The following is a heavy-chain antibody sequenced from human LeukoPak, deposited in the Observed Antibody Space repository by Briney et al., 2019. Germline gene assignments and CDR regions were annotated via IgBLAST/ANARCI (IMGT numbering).Heavy chain of an antibody. CDR1: GFTFSSYA. J-gene: IGHJ4*02. V-gene: IGHV3-23*01. Sequence: GGSLRLSCAASGFTFSSYAMSWVRQAPGKGLDWVSAISGSGTTTYYADSVKGLFTISRDISKNTLYLQMNSLRAEDTAVYYCAKPLSAVSGTDFHYWGQGTLVTVSS. CDR3: AKPLSAVSGTDFHY. CDR2: ISGSGTTT. D-gene: IGHD6-13*01.